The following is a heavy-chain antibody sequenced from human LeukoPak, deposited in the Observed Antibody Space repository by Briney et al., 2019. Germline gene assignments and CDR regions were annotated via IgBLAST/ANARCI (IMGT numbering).Heavy chain of an antibody. CDR1: GGSFSGYY. Sequence: SETLSLTCAVYGGSFSGYYWSWIRQPPGKGLEWIGEINHSGSTNYNPSLKSRVTMSVDTSKNQFSLKLSSVTAADTAVYYCARASIRGDDYWGQGTLVTASS. CDR3: ARASIRGDDY. V-gene: IGHV4-34*01. CDR2: INHSGST. D-gene: IGHD3-10*01. J-gene: IGHJ4*02.